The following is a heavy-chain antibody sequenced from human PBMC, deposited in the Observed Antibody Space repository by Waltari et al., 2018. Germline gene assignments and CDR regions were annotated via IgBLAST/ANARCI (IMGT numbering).Heavy chain of an antibody. CDR1: GYSISLGYY. Sequence: QVQLQESGPGLVKPSETLSLTCAVSGYSISLGYYGGWIRQPPGKGLEWIGSIYHSGSTFYNPSLKSRVTISVDTSKNQFSLKLSSVTAADTAVYYCARVVGYYYYMDVWGKGTTVTVSS. D-gene: IGHD3-22*01. CDR2: IYHSGST. V-gene: IGHV4-38-2*01. CDR3: ARVVGYYYYMDV. J-gene: IGHJ6*03.